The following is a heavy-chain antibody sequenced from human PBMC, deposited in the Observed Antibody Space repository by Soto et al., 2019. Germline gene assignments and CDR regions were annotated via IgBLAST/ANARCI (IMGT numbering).Heavy chain of an antibody. D-gene: IGHD6-19*01. Sequence: QVQLVQSGAEVKKPGASVKVSCKASGYTFTSYAMHWVRQAPGQRLEWMVWINAGNGNTKYSQKFQGRVTITRDTSASTACMELRSLRSEDTAVYYCARVSGWYYFDYWGQGTLVTVSS. CDR2: INAGNGNT. V-gene: IGHV1-3*01. CDR1: GYTFTSYA. CDR3: ARVSGWYYFDY. J-gene: IGHJ4*02.